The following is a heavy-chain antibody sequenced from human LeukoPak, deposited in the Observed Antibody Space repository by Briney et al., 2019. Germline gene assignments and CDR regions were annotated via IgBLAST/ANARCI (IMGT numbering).Heavy chain of an antibody. D-gene: IGHD2-2*02. J-gene: IGHJ3*02. CDR3: ARRDCSSTSCYSTAFDI. CDR2: IKSKTDGGTT. CDR1: GFTFSNAW. V-gene: IGHV3-15*01. Sequence: PGGSLRLFCAASGFTFSNAWMSWVRQAPGKGLEWVGRIKSKTDGGTTDYAAPVKGRFTISRDDSKNTLYLQMNSLKTEDTAVYYCARRDCSSTSCYSTAFDIWGQGTMVTVSS.